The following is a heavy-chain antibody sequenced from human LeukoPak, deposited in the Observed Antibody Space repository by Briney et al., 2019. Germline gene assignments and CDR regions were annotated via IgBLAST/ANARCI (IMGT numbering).Heavy chain of an antibody. D-gene: IGHD3-10*01. J-gene: IGHJ4*02. CDR1: GFTFSRYA. V-gene: IGHV3-23*01. Sequence: GGSLRPSCSASGFTFSRYAMSWVRQAPGKGLEWVSGTSDCGGSTSYADSVRGRFTISRDNSKNALYLEMNSLRVEDTAVYYCAKFELSYYGSGSYLLHYWGQGTLVTVSS. CDR2: TSDCGGST. CDR3: AKFELSYYGSGSYLLHY.